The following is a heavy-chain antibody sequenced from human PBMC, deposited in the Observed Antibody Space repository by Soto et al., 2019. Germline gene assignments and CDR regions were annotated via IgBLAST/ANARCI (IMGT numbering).Heavy chain of an antibody. J-gene: IGHJ4*02. D-gene: IGHD4-4*01. CDR3: ARVSRWMTTTPGDY. V-gene: IGHV1-18*01. CDR2: ISAYNGNT. Sequence: AASVKVSCKASGYTFTSYGISWVRQAPGQGLEWMGWISAYNGNTNYAQKLQGRVTMTTDTSTSTAYMELRSLRSDDTAVYYCARVSRWMTTTPGDYWGQGTLVTVSS. CDR1: GYTFTSYG.